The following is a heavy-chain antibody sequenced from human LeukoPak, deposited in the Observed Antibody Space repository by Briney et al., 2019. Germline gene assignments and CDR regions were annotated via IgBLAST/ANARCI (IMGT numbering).Heavy chain of an antibody. D-gene: IGHD2/OR15-2a*01. CDR2: ISYSGTP. CDR1: GDSFSGFY. V-gene: IGHV4-34*01. J-gene: IGHJ6*03. CDR3: VRGNVKHYHSVADEYYYYMGV. Sequence: SETLSLTCGVYGDSFSGFYWTWVRQAPGKGLEWIGEISYSGTPRYNPSLNSRITMTLDTSKKQISLNLSPVTAADTAVYYCVRGNVKHYHSVADEYYYYMGVWGKGTAVIVTS.